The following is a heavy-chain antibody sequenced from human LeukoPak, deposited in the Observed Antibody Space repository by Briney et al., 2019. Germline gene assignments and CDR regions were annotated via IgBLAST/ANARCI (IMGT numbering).Heavy chain of an antibody. J-gene: IGHJ4*02. Sequence: GRSLRLSCTASGFTFGDYAMSWVRQAPGKGLEWVGFIRSKAYGGTTEYAASVKGRFTISRDDSKSIAYLQMNSLKTEDTAVYYCTRDPSAMINYWGQGTLVTVSS. CDR1: GFTFGDYA. D-gene: IGHD2-2*01. CDR3: TRDPSAMINY. CDR2: IRSKAYGGTT. V-gene: IGHV3-49*04.